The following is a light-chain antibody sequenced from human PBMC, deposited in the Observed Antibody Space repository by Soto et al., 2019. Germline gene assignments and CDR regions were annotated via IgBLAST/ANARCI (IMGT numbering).Light chain of an antibody. J-gene: IGKJ2*01. Sequence: DIQMTQSPSPLSASVGDRVTITCRASQSISSYLNWYQQKPGKAPKLLIYAASSLQSGVPSRFSGSGYGTDFTLTISSLQPEDFATYYCQQSYSTPPTFGQGTKLEIK. CDR2: AAS. V-gene: IGKV1-39*01. CDR1: QSISSY. CDR3: QQSYSTPPT.